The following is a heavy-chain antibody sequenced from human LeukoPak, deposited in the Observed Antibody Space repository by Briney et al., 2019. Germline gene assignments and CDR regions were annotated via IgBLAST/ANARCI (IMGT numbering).Heavy chain of an antibody. J-gene: IGHJ4*02. D-gene: IGHD4-17*01. CDR2: IKQVGSEK. CDR3: ARHYGDYRRHPFDY. CDR1: GGSFSGYY. V-gene: IGHV3-7*01. Sequence: ETLSLTCAVYGGSFSGYYWSWIRQAPGKGLEWVANIKQVGSEKYYVDSVEGRFTISRDNAKKALFLQMNSLRVEDTAVYYCARHYGDYRRHPFDYWGLGTLVTVSS.